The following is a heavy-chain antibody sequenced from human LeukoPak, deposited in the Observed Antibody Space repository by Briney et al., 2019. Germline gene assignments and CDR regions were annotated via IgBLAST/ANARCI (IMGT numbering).Heavy chain of an antibody. CDR2: IYYSGST. Sequence: SETLSLTCTVSGGSISSSSYYWGWIRQPPGKGLEWIGSIYYSGSTYYNPSLKSRVTISVDTSKNQFSLKLSSVTAADTAVYYCARPAGYHYYMDVWGKGTTVTVSS. J-gene: IGHJ6*03. CDR1: GGSISSSSYY. CDR3: ARPAGYHYYMDV. V-gene: IGHV4-39*07.